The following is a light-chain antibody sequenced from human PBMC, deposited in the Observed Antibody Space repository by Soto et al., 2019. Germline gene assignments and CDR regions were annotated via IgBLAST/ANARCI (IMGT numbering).Light chain of an antibody. V-gene: IGKV3-20*01. Sequence: EIVLTQSPGTLSLSPGERATLSCRASQSVSSSYLAWYQQKPGQAPRLLIYGAYSRATGIPERFSGSGSGRDFSLTISRLEPEDFAVYYCQHYGSLVLTFGGGTKVEIK. CDR2: GAY. J-gene: IGKJ4*01. CDR3: QHYGSLVLT. CDR1: QSVSSSY.